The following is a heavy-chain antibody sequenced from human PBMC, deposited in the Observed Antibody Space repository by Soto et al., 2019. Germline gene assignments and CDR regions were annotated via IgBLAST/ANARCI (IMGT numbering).Heavy chain of an antibody. CDR2: IHYSGST. V-gene: IGHV4-59*01. CDR1: GGSISSYY. J-gene: IGHJ5*02. Sequence: SETLSLTCTVSGGSISSYYWSWIRQPPGKGLEWIGYIHYSGSTNYNPSLKSRVTISVDTSKNQFSLKLSSVTAADTAVYYCARSSRGHYRFDPWGQGTLVTVSS. CDR3: ARSSRGHYRFDP. D-gene: IGHD3-10*01.